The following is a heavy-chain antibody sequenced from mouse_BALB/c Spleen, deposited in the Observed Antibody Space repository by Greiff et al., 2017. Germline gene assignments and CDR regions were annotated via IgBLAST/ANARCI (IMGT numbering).Heavy chain of an antibody. V-gene: IGHV2-6-7*01. Sequence: QVQLKESGPGLVAPSQSLSITCTVSGFSLTGYGVNWVRQPPGKGLEWLGMIWGDGSTDYNSALKSRLSISKDNSKSQVFLKMNSLQTDDTARYYCARDRRPLITTGVYAMDYWGQGTSVTVSS. D-gene: IGHD1-2*01. CDR1: GFSLTGYG. CDR2: IWGDGST. J-gene: IGHJ4*01. CDR3: ARDRRPLITTGVYAMDY.